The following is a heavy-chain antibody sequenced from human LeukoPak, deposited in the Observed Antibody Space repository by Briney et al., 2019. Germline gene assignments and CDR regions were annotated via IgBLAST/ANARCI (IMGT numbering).Heavy chain of an antibody. D-gene: IGHD2-15*01. V-gene: IGHV1-69*05. CDR3: ARRGGGSPWSTYFDY. Sequence: ASVKVSCKASGGTFSSYAISWVRQAPGQGLEWMGGIIPIFGTANYAQKFQGRVTITTDESTSTAYMELSSLRSEDTAVYSCARRGGGSPWSTYFDYWGQGPLVTVSS. CDR1: GGTFSSYA. CDR2: IIPIFGTA. J-gene: IGHJ4*02.